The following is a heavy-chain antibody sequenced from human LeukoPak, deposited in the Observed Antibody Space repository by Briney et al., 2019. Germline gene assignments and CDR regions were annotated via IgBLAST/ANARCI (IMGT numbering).Heavy chain of an antibody. D-gene: IGHD3-9*01. CDR1: GFTFSSYA. CDR3: ARATNYDILTGSNPPDY. V-gene: IGHV3-30*04. J-gene: IGHJ4*02. CDR2: LSYDGSNK. Sequence: GGSLRLSCAASGFTFSSYAMHWVRQAPGKGLEWVAVLSYDGSNKYYADSVKGRFTISRDNSKNTLYLQMNSLRAEDTAVYYCARATNYDILTGSNPPDYWGQGTLVTVSS.